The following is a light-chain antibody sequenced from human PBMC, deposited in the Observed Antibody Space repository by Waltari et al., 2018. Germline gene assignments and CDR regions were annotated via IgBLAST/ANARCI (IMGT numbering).Light chain of an antibody. Sequence: QTVLTQSSSASASLGSSVKLTCTLSSGHSNSIIPWHQQQPGKAPRFLLKLEDSGSYTKGSGVPDRFSGSSSGADRYLTISNLQSDDEGDYYCETWDMTTLLFGGGTKLTVL. V-gene: IGLV4-60*03. CDR3: ETWDMTTLL. J-gene: IGLJ2*01. CDR2: LEDSGSY. CDR1: SGHSNSI.